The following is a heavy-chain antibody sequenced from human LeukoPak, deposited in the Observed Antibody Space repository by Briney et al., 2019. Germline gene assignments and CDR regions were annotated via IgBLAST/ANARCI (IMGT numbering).Heavy chain of an antibody. CDR3: ARRGTSRSSYYFDY. CDR2: ISTSASTI. J-gene: IGHJ4*02. CDR1: GFTFSSYE. V-gene: IGHV3-48*03. Sequence: PGGSLRLSCAASGFTFSSYEMNWVRQAPGKGLEWVSYISTSASTIYYADSVKGRFTSSRDNAKNSLNLQMNSLRAEDTAVYYCARRGTSRSSYYFDYWGQGTLVTVSS.